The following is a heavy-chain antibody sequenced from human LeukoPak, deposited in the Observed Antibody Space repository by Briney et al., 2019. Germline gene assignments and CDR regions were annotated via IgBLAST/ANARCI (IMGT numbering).Heavy chain of an antibody. V-gene: IGHV4-4*07. J-gene: IGHJ4*02. D-gene: IGHD6-19*01. CDR3: ARVYSSGWYDY. CDR2: IYTSGST. Sequence: PWETLSLTCTVSGGPISSYHWSWIRQPAGKGLEWIGRIYTSGSTNYNPSLKSRVTMSVDTSENQFSLRLSSVTAADTAVYYCARVYSSGWYDYWGQGTLVTVSS. CDR1: GGPISSYH.